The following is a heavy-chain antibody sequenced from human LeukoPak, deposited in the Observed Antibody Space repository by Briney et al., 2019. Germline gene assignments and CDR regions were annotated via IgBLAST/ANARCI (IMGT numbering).Heavy chain of an antibody. CDR3: ARLHGYSYGLADS. Sequence: GGSLRLSCAASGFIFSDSYMAWIRQAPGKGPEWVSYITSTSSNTMYPDSMRGRFTISRDNAKNSLYLQMNSLRVEDTAVYYCARLHGYSYGLADSWGQGTLVTVSS. D-gene: IGHD5-18*01. J-gene: IGHJ4*02. CDR1: GFIFSDSY. CDR2: ITSTSSNT. V-gene: IGHV3-11*06.